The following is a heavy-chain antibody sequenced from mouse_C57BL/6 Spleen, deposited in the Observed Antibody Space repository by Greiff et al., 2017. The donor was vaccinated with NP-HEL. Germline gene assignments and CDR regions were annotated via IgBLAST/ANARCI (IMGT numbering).Heavy chain of an antibody. CDR3: AREYSTFYAMDY. CDR2: INPGSGGT. CDR1: GYAFTNYL. Sequence: QVQLQQSGAELVRPGTSVKVSCKASGYAFTNYLIEWVKQRPGQGLEWIGVINPGSGGTNYNEKFKGKATLTADKSSSTAYMQLSSLTSEDSAVYFCAREYSTFYAMDYWGQGTSVTVSS. J-gene: IGHJ4*01. V-gene: IGHV1-54*01. D-gene: IGHD2-5*01.